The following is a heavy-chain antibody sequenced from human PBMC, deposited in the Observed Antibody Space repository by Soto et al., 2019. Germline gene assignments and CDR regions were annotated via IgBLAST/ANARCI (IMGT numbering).Heavy chain of an antibody. Sequence: ASVKVSCKVSGYTLTELSMHWVRQAPGKGLEWMGGFDPEDGETIYAQKFQGRVTMTEDTSTDTAYMELSSLRSEDTAVYYCATVRYCSSTSCSNASVYYYYYMDVWGKGTTVTVSS. D-gene: IGHD2-2*01. J-gene: IGHJ6*03. CDR2: FDPEDGET. CDR3: ATVRYCSSTSCSNASVYYYYYMDV. V-gene: IGHV1-24*01. CDR1: GYTLTELS.